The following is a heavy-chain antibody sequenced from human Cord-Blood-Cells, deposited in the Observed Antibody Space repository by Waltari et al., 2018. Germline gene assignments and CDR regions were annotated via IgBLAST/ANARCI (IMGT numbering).Heavy chain of an antibody. CDR3: ARPIVVVPAAIGDAFDI. Sequence: QLQLQESGPGLVKPSETLSLTCTVSGGSIRISSYYWGWIRQLPGKGLEWIGSIYYSGSTYYNPSLKSRVTISVDTSKNQFSLKLSSVTAADTAVYYCARPIVVVPAAIGDAFDIWGQGIMVTVSS. CDR2: IYYSGST. D-gene: IGHD2-2*02. J-gene: IGHJ3*02. V-gene: IGHV4-39*01. CDR1: GGSIRISSYY.